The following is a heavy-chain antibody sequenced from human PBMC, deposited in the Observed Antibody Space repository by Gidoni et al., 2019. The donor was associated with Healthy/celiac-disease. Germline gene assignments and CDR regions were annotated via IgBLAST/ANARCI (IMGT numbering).Heavy chain of an antibody. V-gene: IGHV3-53*02. CDR3: ARAVLDAFDI. CDR2: IYSGSSK. Sequence: EAQLVDTGGGLIQPGGSLRLSCAASGFTVSSNYMSWVRQAPGKGLEWVSVIYSGSSKYYADSVKGRFTISRDNSKNTLYLQMNSLRAEDTAVYYCARAVLDAFDIWGQGTMVTVSS. J-gene: IGHJ3*02. CDR1: GFTVSSNY.